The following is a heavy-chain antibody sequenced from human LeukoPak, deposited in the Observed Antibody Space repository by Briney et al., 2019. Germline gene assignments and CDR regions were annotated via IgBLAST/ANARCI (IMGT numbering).Heavy chain of an antibody. CDR2: ISGSGGST. V-gene: IGHV3-23*01. Sequence: GGSLRLSCAASGFTFSSYAMSWVRQAPGKGLEWVSAISGSGGSTYYADSVKGRFTISRDNSKNTLYLQMNSLRAEDTAVYYCAKWQQWLVRGDWFDPWGQGTLVTVSS. CDR3: AKWQQWLVRGDWFDP. J-gene: IGHJ5*02. CDR1: GFTFSSYA. D-gene: IGHD6-19*01.